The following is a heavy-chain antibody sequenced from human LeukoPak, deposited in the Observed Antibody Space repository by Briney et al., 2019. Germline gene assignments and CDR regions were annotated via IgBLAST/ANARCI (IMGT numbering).Heavy chain of an antibody. J-gene: IGHJ4*02. D-gene: IGHD6-13*01. Sequence: GGSLRLSCAASGFTFSDYYMSWIRQAPGKGLEWVSYISSSGSTIYYADSVKGQFTISRDNAKNSLYLQMNRLRAEDTAVYYCAKRGLAAALFRWGQGTLVTVSS. V-gene: IGHV3-11*01. CDR1: GFTFSDYY. CDR3: AKRGLAAALFR. CDR2: ISSSGSTI.